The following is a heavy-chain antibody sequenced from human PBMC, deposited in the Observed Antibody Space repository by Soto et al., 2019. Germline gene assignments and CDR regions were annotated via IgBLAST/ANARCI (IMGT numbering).Heavy chain of an antibody. CDR2: ILVDGRT. V-gene: IGHV3-23*01. J-gene: IGHJ3*02. D-gene: IGHD2-8*02. CDR1: GFICSSYD. Sequence: GGSLRLSCAASGFICSSYDMSWVRQAPGKGLEWVSTILVDGRTFYVDSVKGRFTISRDSSNNMVYLQMNSLTARDTALYYCAKATATGGGAFDICGQGTMVTVSS. CDR3: AKATATGGGAFDI.